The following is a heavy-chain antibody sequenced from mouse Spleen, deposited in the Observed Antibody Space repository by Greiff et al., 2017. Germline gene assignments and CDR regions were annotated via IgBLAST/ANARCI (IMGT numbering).Heavy chain of an antibody. CDR2: IDPSDSYT. V-gene: IGHV1-50*01. D-gene: IGHD1-1*01. J-gene: IGHJ2*01. CDR3: ASRTVYYFDY. Sequence: VKLQQPGAELVKPGASVKLSCKASGYTFTSYWMQWVKQRPGQGLEWIGEIDPSDSYTNYNQKFKGKATLTVDTSSSTAYMQLSSLTSEDSAVYYCASRTVYYFDYWGQGTTLTVSS. CDR1: GYTFTSYW.